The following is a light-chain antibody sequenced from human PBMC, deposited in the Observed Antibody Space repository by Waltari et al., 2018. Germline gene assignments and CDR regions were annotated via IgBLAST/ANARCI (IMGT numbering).Light chain of an antibody. CDR2: DVS. Sequence: SALTQPASVSGSPGQSVTIFCAATSNDVGGYHSVSWYQEHPGQAPRVIIYDVSDQPSGVSERFSGSKSGNTASLTISGLQAEDEADYYCSSQSSNDVVLFGGGTKLTVL. CDR3: SSQSSNDVVL. V-gene: IGLV2-14*01. CDR1: SNDVGGYHS. J-gene: IGLJ2*01.